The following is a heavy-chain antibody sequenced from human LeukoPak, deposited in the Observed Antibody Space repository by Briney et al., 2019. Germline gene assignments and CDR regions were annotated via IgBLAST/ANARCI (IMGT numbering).Heavy chain of an antibody. J-gene: IGHJ4*02. Sequence: ETLSLTCTVSGGSISSSSYYWGWIRQPPGKGLEWVANIKPDGGEKNYVDSVKGRFTISRDNAKNSVYLEMNSLRGEDTAVYYCSRGRGNDYWGQGTLVTVSS. CDR1: GGSISSSSYY. CDR3: SRGRGNDY. V-gene: IGHV3-7*01. CDR2: IKPDGGEK.